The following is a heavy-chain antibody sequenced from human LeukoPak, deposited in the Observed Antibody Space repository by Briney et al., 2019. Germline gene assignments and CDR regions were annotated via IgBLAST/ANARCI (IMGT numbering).Heavy chain of an antibody. J-gene: IGHJ4*02. Sequence: GGSLRLSCAASGFTFSSYDMHWVRQAPGKGLEWGAVIWYEGSNKFYADSVKGGFTISGDNSKNTLYLQMNSLRAEDTAVYYCARAPVAGEYYFDYWGQGTLVTVSS. CDR1: GFTFSSYD. CDR3: ARAPVAGEYYFDY. D-gene: IGHD6-19*01. V-gene: IGHV3-33*01. CDR2: IWYEGSNK.